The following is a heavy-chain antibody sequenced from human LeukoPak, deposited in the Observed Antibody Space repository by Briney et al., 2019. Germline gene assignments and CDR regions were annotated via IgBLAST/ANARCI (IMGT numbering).Heavy chain of an antibody. D-gene: IGHD7-27*01. V-gene: IGHV3-7*01. J-gene: IGHJ4*02. CDR1: GFPFSSYW. CDR3: AKDGGLWVSAHWGDS. Sequence: GGSLRLSCVASGFPFSSYWMTWVRQAPGKGLEWVANIKQDGSKKSYVDSVKGRFTISRDNAKNTLYLQMNSLRDEDTAVYYCAKDGGLWVSAHWGDSWGRGTLVTVSS. CDR2: IKQDGSKK.